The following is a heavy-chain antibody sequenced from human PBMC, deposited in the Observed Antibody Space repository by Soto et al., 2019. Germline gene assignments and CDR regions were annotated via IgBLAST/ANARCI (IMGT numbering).Heavy chain of an antibody. CDR1: GFTFGDYA. Sequence: PGGSLRLSCTASGFTFGDYAMSWFRQAPGKGLEWVGFIRSKAYGGTTEYAASVKGRFTISRDDSKSIAYLQMNSLKTEDTAVYYCTRKTQLLNNWFDPWGQGTLVTVSS. D-gene: IGHD2-2*01. J-gene: IGHJ5*02. CDR3: TRKTQLLNNWFDP. CDR2: IRSKAYGGTT. V-gene: IGHV3-49*03.